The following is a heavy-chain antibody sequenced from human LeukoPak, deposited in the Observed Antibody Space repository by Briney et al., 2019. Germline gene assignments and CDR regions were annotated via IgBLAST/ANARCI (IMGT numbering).Heavy chain of an antibody. CDR3: AREAAWGNWYFDH. V-gene: IGHV3-33*08. CDR1: GFTFSRHG. CDR2: IGDTGRAK. J-gene: IGHJ2*01. D-gene: IGHD3-16*01. Sequence: GRSLRLSCAASGFTFSRHGMHWVRQAPGKGLEWVAVIGDTGRAKYYADSVEGRFTASRDNFKNTLYLEMNSLRYDDTALYYCAREAAWGNWYFDHWGRGTLVTVS.